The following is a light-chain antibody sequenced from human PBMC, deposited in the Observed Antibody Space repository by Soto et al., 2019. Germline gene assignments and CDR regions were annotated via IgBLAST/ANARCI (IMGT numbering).Light chain of an antibody. CDR1: QTIDTY. CDR3: HQYDDGPYT. Sequence: GDRVTITCRASQTIDTYLNWYQHKPGTAPKVLIYAATYLQNGVPSRFSGTGSGADFTLTISSLQSEDFAVYYCHQYDDGPYTFGQGTKVDIK. CDR2: AAT. V-gene: IGKV1-39*01. J-gene: IGKJ2*01.